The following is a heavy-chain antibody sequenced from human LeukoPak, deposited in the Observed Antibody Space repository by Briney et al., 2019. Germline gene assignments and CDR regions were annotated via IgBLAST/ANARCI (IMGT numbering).Heavy chain of an antibody. CDR3: AKDVKAGSGDYYFDY. CDR1: GFTFSRYA. J-gene: IGHJ4*02. CDR2: VSVSGGST. Sequence: PGGSLRLSCAASGFTFSRYALNWARQAPGKGLEWVSTVSVSGGSTYYADSVKGRFTISRDNSENTLYLQMNSLRAEDTAVYSCAKDVKAGSGDYYFDYWGQGTLVTVSS. D-gene: IGHD3-3*01. V-gene: IGHV3-23*01.